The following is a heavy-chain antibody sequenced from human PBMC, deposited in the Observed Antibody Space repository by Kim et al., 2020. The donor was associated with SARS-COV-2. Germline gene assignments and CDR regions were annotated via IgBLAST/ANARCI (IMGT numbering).Heavy chain of an antibody. CDR2: MNPNSGNT. CDR3: ARGQATGDPFDY. CDR1: GYTFTSYD. D-gene: IGHD5-12*01. Sequence: ASVKVSCKASGYTFTSYDINWVRQATGQGLEWMGWMNPNSGNTGYAQKFQGRVTMTRNTSISTAYMELSSLRSEDTAVYYCARGQATGDPFDYWGQGTLVTVSS. J-gene: IGHJ4*02. V-gene: IGHV1-8*01.